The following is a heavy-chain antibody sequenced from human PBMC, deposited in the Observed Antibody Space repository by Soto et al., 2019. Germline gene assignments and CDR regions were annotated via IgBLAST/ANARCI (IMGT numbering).Heavy chain of an antibody. CDR1: GYSFTSYW. CDR2: IYPGDSDT. D-gene: IGHD3-3*01. CDR3: ARWGTAYDFWSGYYNDNWFDP. Sequence: PGESLKISCKGSGYSFTSYWIGWVRQMPGKGLEWMGIIYPGDSDTRYSPSFQGQVTISADKSISTAYLQWSSLKASDTAMYYCARWGTAYDFWSGYYNDNWFDPWGQGTLVTVSS. J-gene: IGHJ5*02. V-gene: IGHV5-51*03.